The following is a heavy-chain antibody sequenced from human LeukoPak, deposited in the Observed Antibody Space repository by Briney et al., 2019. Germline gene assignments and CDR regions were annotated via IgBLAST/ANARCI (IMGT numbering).Heavy chain of an antibody. V-gene: IGHV1-46*01. D-gene: IGHD6-13*01. Sequence: ASVKVACKASGYTFTSYYMHWVRQAPGQGLEWMGIINPSGGSTSYAQKFQGRVTMTRDTSPSTAYMELRSLRSDDTAVYYCARVGRSSSWYASFYGMDVWGQGTTVTVSS. CDR3: ARVGRSSSWYASFYGMDV. CDR1: GYTFTSYY. J-gene: IGHJ6*02. CDR2: INPSGGST.